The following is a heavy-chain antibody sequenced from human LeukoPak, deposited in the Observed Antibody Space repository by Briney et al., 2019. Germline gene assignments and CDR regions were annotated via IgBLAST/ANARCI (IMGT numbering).Heavy chain of an antibody. CDR2: ISSSSSYI. V-gene: IGHV3-21*01. Sequence: GGSLRLSCAASGFTFSSYSMNWVRQAPGKGLEWVSSISSSSSYIYYADSVKGRFTNSRDNAKNSLYLQMNSLRAEDTAVYYCARDRGYSYPSPVDYWGQGTLVTVSS. J-gene: IGHJ4*02. D-gene: IGHD5-18*01. CDR3: ARDRGYSYPSPVDY. CDR1: GFTFSSYS.